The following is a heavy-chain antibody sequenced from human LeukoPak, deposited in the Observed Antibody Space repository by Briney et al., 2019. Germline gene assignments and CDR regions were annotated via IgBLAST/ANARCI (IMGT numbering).Heavy chain of an antibody. V-gene: IGHV3-30*02. D-gene: IGHD1-14*01. CDR3: AAVDNRRGFDC. CDR1: GFTFSDLG. Sequence: GGSLRLSCAASGFTFSDLGMHWVRQAPGEGLEWVAFIRYDVRAISHVHSARGRFTLSRDTIKNTLYLQMSSLRVDDTALYYCAAVDNRRGFDCWG. J-gene: IGHJ4*01. CDR2: IRYDVRAI.